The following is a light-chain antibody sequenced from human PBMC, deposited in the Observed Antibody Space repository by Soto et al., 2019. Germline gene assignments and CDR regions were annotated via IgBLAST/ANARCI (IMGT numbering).Light chain of an antibody. V-gene: IGLV2-14*01. CDR2: EVS. Sequence: QSALTQPASVSGSPGQSITISCTGTSSDVGGYNYVSWYQQHPGKAPKLMIYEVSNRPSGVSNRFSGSKSGNTASLTISGLQAEDEADYYCSSHVVFGGGTKLTVL. CDR1: SSDVGGYNY. J-gene: IGLJ2*01. CDR3: SSHVV.